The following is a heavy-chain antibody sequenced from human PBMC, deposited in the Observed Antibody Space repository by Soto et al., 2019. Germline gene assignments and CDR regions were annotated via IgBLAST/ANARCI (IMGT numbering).Heavy chain of an antibody. CDR2: INSDGSST. D-gene: IGHD1-1*01. CDR1: GFTFISYW. Sequence: GGSLRLSCGASGFTFISYWMHWVRQAPGKGLVWVSRINSDGSSTSYADSVKGRFTISRDNAKNTLYLQMNSLRAEDTAVYYCARVAATTGLDYWGQGTLVTVSS. CDR3: ARVAATTGLDY. V-gene: IGHV3-74*01. J-gene: IGHJ4*02.